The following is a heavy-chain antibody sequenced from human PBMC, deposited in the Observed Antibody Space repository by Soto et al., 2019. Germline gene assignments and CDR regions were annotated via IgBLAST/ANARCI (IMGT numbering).Heavy chain of an antibody. Sequence: EVQLLESGGGLVQPGGSLRLSCAASGFTFSSYAMSWVRQAPGKGLEWASAISGSGGSTYYADSVKGRFTISRDNSKNTLYLQMNSLRAEDTAVYYCANHIAVAGLFDYWGQGTLVTVSS. CDR1: GFTFSSYA. V-gene: IGHV3-23*01. CDR2: ISGSGGST. J-gene: IGHJ4*02. D-gene: IGHD6-19*01. CDR3: ANHIAVAGLFDY.